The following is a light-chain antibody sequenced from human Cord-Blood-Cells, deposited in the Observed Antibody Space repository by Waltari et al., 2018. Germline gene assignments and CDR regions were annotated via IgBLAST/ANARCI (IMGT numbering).Light chain of an antibody. CDR3: QKYNSAPWT. V-gene: IGKV1-27*01. CDR2: ASS. Sequence: DIQMTQSPSSLSASVGDRVTITCRASPGISNALAWYQQKPGKVPKLLIYASSTLQSGVPSRFSGSGSGTDFTLTISSLQPEDVATYYCQKYNSAPWTFGQGTKVEIK. J-gene: IGKJ1*01. CDR1: PGISNA.